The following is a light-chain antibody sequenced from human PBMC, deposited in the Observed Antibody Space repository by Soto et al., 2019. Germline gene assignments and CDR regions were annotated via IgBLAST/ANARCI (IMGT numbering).Light chain of an antibody. J-gene: IGKJ4*01. CDR1: QSVSSN. CDR3: QQFSSYPLT. CDR2: GAS. Sequence: DIVLTQSPGTLSLSQGERATLSCRASQSVSSNLAWYQQKPGQAPRLLIYGASTRATGIPDRFSGGGSGTDFTLTISRLEPEDFAVYYCQQFSSYPLTFGGGTKEDIK. V-gene: IGKV3-20*01.